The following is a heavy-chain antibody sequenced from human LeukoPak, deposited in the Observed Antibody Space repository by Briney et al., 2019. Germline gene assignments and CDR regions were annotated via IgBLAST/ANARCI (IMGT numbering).Heavy chain of an antibody. V-gene: IGHV3-53*01. CDR2: IYPAGTT. CDR3: AREQSYWFGP. CDR1: GFTVSNSY. J-gene: IGHJ5*02. Sequence: PGGSLRPSCAASGFTVSNSYMTWVRQAPGKGLEWVSFIYPAGTTSYADSVKGRFTISRDSFKNTLYLQMNTLTADDTAVYYCAREQSYWFGPWGQGSLVTVSS. D-gene: IGHD3-16*02.